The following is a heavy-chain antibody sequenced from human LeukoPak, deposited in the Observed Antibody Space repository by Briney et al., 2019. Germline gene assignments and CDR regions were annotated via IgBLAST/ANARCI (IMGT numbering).Heavy chain of an antibody. V-gene: IGHV3-9*01. J-gene: IGHJ4*02. Sequence: PGRSLRLSCAASGFTFDDYAMHWVRQAPGKGLEWVSGISWNSGSTGYADSVKGRFTISRDNAKNSLYLQMNSLRAEDTAFYYCAKSVVVAGAGGYYFDYWGQGTLVTVSS. CDR3: AKSVVVAGAGGYYFDY. D-gene: IGHD6-19*01. CDR2: ISWNSGST. CDR1: GFTFDDYA.